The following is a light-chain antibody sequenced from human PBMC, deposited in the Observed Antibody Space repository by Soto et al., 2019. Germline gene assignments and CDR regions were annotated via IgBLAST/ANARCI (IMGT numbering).Light chain of an antibody. CDR3: SSYTSSSLLV. Sequence: QPALTQPASVSGSPGQSITISCTGASSDVGGYNSVSWYQQHPGKAPKLVIYDVSNRPSGVSNRFSGSKSGNTASLTISGLQAEDEADYYCSSYTSSSLLVFGGGTKLTVL. CDR2: DVS. CDR1: SSDVGGYNS. J-gene: IGLJ2*01. V-gene: IGLV2-14*01.